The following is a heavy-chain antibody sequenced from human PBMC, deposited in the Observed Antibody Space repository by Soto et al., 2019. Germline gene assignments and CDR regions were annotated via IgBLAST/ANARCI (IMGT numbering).Heavy chain of an antibody. J-gene: IGHJ4*02. Sequence: SETLSLTCAVYGGSFSGYYWSWIRQPPGKGLEWIGEINHSGSTNYNPSLKSRVTISVDTSKNQFSLKLSSVTAADTAVYYCARRLCGGDCYSIDYWGQGTLVTVSS. V-gene: IGHV4-34*01. D-gene: IGHD2-21*02. CDR2: INHSGST. CDR3: ARRLCGGDCYSIDY. CDR1: GGSFSGYY.